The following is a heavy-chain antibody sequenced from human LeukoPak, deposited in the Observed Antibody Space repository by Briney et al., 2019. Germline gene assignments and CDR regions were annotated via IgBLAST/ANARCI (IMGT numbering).Heavy chain of an antibody. CDR1: GGSISSYY. D-gene: IGHD3-22*01. Sequence: PSETLSLTCTVSGGSISSYYWSWIRQPPGKGLEWIGYIYYSGSTNYNPSLKSRVTISVDTSKNQFSLKLSSVTAADTAVYYCARLPTYYCDSSGYSWGQGTLVTVSS. J-gene: IGHJ5*02. CDR2: IYYSGST. V-gene: IGHV4-59*08. CDR3: ARLPTYYCDSSGYS.